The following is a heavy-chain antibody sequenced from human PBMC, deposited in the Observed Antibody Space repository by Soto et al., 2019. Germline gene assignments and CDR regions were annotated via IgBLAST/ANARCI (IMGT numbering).Heavy chain of an antibody. D-gene: IGHD3-10*01. CDR3: ARPSAGSGSYYYYYYYMDV. CDR2: ISSSSSTI. Sequence: PGGSLRPSCAASGFTFSSYSMNWVRQAPGKGLEWVSYISSSSSTIYYADSVKGRFTISRDNAKNSLYLQMNSLRAEDTAVYYCARPSAGSGSYYYYYYYMDVWGKGTTVTVSS. V-gene: IGHV3-48*01. J-gene: IGHJ6*03. CDR1: GFTFSSYS.